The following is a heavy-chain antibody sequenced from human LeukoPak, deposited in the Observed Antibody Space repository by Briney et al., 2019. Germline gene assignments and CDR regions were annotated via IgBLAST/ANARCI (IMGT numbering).Heavy chain of an antibody. D-gene: IGHD3-10*01. Sequence: SETLSLTCAAYGGSFSGYYWSWIRQPPGKGLEWIGEINHRGSTNYYPSLKSRVTISVDTSKNQFSLKLSTVTAADTAVYYCAEGSGSNPQNGKFDYWGQGTLVTVSS. CDR2: INHRGST. CDR3: AEGSGSNPQNGKFDY. J-gene: IGHJ4*02. CDR1: GGSFSGYY. V-gene: IGHV4-34*01.